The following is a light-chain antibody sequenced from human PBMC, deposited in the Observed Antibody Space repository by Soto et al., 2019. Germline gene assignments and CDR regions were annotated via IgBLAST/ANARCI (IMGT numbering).Light chain of an antibody. CDR2: EVS. CDR3: CSYVGNYSWL. V-gene: IGLV2-14*01. CDR1: SSDVGDFDC. J-gene: IGLJ2*01. Sequence: QSAPTQPASVSGSPGQSITISCTGTSSDVGDFDCVSWYQQHPGKAPKLMIYEVSDRPSGVSNRFSGSKSGDTASLTISGLQAEDEADYYCCSYVGNYSWLFGGGTKVTVL.